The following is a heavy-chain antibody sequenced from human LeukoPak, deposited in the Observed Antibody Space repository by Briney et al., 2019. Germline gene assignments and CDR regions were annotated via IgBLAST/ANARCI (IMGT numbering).Heavy chain of an antibody. CDR2: INQDGSGK. D-gene: IGHD3-10*01. Sequence: GGSLRLSCAASGFTFSDNYMSWIRQAPGKGLEWVANINQDGSGKYYVDSVKGRFTISRDNAKNSVYLQMNSLRAEDTALYYCARLSAYYYGSQFYYYMDVWGKGTTVTVS. CDR1: GFTFSDNY. V-gene: IGHV3-7*01. J-gene: IGHJ6*03. CDR3: ARLSAYYYGSQFYYYMDV.